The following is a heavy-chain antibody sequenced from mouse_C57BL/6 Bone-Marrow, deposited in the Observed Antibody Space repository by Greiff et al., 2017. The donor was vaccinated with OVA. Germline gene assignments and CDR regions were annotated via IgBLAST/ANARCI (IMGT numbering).Heavy chain of an antibody. CDR1: GYTFTDYY. V-gene: IGHV1-26*01. Sequence: VQLQQSGPELVKPGASVKISCKASGYTFTDYYMNWVKQSHGKSLEWIGDINPNNGGTSYNQKFKGKATLTVDKSSSTAYMELRSLTSEDSAVYYCARPDSSGYVPFAYWGQGTLVTVSA. D-gene: IGHD3-2*02. J-gene: IGHJ3*01. CDR2: INPNNGGT. CDR3: ARPDSSGYVPFAY.